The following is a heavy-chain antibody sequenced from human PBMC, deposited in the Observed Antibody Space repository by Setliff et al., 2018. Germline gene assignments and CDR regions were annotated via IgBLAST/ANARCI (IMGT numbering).Heavy chain of an antibody. J-gene: IGHJ5*02. D-gene: IGHD3-9*01. CDR1: GFTFSTYA. Sequence: PGESLKISCAASGFTFSTYAMSWVRQAPGKGLEWVSSIRGSGGTMNYADSVKGRFTISRDNSKNTLYLQMNSLRTEDTGVYYCARDAAYFDILTGTNYLDPWGQGTLVTVSS. CDR2: IRGSGGTM. CDR3: ARDAAYFDILTGTNYLDP. V-gene: IGHV3-23*01.